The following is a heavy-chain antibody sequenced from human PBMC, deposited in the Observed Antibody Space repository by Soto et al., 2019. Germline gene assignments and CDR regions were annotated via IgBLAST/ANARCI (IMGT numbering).Heavy chain of an antibody. V-gene: IGHV4-59*08. CDR1: GGSISSFR. CDR2: IHNTESA. J-gene: IGHJ4*02. D-gene: IGHD3-16*01. Sequence: TSETLSLTCTVSGGSISSFRWSWIRQSPGKGLEWIAYIHNTESASYNPSLKSRVIISMDTSKNQFFLNLKSVTAADTAMYYCGGRPGVVAFDWWGRGTLVTVSS. CDR3: GGRPGVVAFDW.